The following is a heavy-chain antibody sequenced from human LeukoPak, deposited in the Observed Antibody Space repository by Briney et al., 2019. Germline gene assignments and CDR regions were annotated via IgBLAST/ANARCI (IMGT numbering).Heavy chain of an antibody. V-gene: IGHV3-21*01. Sequence: PGRSLRLSCSASGFTFRSYNMNWVRQAPGKRPEGVSSISSRSSYIYYADSVKGRFTISRDNAKNSLYLQMKSLRAEDTALYYCARGASRADYWGQGPVVSVSS. CDR3: ARGASRADY. CDR1: GFTFRSYN. CDR2: ISSRSSYI. J-gene: IGHJ4*02.